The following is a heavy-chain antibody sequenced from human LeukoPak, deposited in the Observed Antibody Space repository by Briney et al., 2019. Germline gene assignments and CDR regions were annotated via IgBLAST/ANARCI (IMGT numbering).Heavy chain of an antibody. J-gene: IGHJ5*02. CDR2: IIPIFGTA. CDR1: GGTFSSYA. D-gene: IGHD5-18*01. CDR3: ARDPNTAMVAPPYNWFDP. V-gene: IGHV1-69*13. Sequence: ASVKVSCKASGGTFSSYAISWVRQAPGQGLEWMGGIIPIFGTANYAQKFQGRVTITADESTSTAYMELRSLRSDDTAVYYCARDPNTAMVAPPYNWFDPWGQGTLVTVSS.